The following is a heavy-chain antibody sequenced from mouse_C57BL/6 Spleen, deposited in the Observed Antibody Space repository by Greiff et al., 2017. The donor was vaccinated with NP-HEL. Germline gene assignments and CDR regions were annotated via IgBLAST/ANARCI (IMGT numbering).Heavy chain of an antibody. Sequence: VQVVESGPGLVAPSQSLSITCTVSGFSLTSYGVDWVRQSPGKGLEWLGVIWGVGSTNYNSALKSRLSISKDNSKSQVFLKMNSLQTDDTAMYYCASDLTGTGRFAYWGQGTLVTVSA. CDR1: GFSLTSYG. CDR2: IWGVGST. CDR3: ASDLTGTGRFAY. J-gene: IGHJ3*01. D-gene: IGHD4-1*01. V-gene: IGHV2-6*01.